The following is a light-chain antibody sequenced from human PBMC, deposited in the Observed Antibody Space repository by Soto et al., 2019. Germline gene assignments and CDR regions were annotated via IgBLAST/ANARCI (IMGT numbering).Light chain of an antibody. CDR1: QSLLYSSNYKNY. Sequence: DIVMTQSPDSLAVSLGERATINCKSSQSLLYSSNYKNYLAWYQQKPGQPPKLLIYWASTRESGVPDRFSGSGSGTDFTLTIRSLQAEDVAVYYCQQYYSIPETFGQGTKVEIK. CDR3: QQYYSIPET. V-gene: IGKV4-1*01. CDR2: WAS. J-gene: IGKJ1*01.